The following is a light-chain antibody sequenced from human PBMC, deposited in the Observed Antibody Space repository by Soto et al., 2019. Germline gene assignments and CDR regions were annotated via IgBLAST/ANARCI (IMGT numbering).Light chain of an antibody. J-gene: IGKJ1*01. V-gene: IGKV1-5*01. CDR3: QQYNTYSPPWT. CDR2: XAS. Sequence: IQMTQSPSTLSASVGDMVTITCRASQSVNSWFAWYQQKPGKVPKLLVYXASRLETGVPSRFSGSGSGTEFTLTISSLQPHDFATYYCQQYNTYSPPWTFGQGTKVDIK. CDR1: QSVNSW.